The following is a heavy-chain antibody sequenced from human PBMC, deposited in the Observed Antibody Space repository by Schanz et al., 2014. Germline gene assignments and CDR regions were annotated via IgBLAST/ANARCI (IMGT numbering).Heavy chain of an antibody. Sequence: QVQLVQSGAEVKKPGASVKVSCKASGYTFTSYGITWVRQAPGQGLEWMGLINPSVGNTNYAQKFQGRVTMTADKSTSTVYMEVSDLRSEDTAVYYCAKVDRTRYYAMDVWGQGTTVTVSS. CDR2: INPSVGNT. D-gene: IGHD3-9*01. J-gene: IGHJ6*02. V-gene: IGHV1-69*10. CDR3: AKVDRTRYYAMDV. CDR1: GYTFTSYG.